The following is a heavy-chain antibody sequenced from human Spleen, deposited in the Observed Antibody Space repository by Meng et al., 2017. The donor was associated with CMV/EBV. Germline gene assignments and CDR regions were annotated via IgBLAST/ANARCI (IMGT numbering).Heavy chain of an antibody. Sequence: ASVKVSCKASGYTFTKFFIHWVRHAPGQGFEWMGIINPSSGSASHAQKFQGRVTMTRDTSTSTAYMELRSLRSDDTAVYYCARDRGPTIFGVVILPSNWGQGTLVTVSS. D-gene: IGHD3-3*01. CDR2: INPSSGSA. V-gene: IGHV1-46*01. J-gene: IGHJ4*02. CDR1: GYTFTKFF. CDR3: ARDRGPTIFGVVILPSN.